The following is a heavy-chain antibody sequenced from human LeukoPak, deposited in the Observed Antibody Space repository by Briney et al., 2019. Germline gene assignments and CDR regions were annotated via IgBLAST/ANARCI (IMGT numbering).Heavy chain of an antibody. Sequence: SETLSLTCAVSGVSISSSNWWSWVRQPPGKGLEWIGEIYHSGSTNYNPSLKSRVTISVDTSKNQFSLKLSSVTAADTAVYYCARGFSVVVTAIHFDYWGQGTLVTVSS. CDR2: IYHSGST. CDR3: ARGFSVVVTAIHFDY. CDR1: GVSISSSNW. J-gene: IGHJ4*02. D-gene: IGHD2-21*02. V-gene: IGHV4-4*02.